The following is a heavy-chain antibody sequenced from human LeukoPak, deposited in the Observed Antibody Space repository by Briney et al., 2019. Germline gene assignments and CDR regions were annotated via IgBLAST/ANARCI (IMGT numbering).Heavy chain of an antibody. V-gene: IGHV3-74*01. Sequence: SGGSLRLSCASSGFIFGPLWMHCVSQPRGKGLVWISHINNDGSTKVYAESVKGRFTISRDNAKNTLYLQMNSVRADDTAVYYGARDLGYPDSFNIWGEETMVTVSS. D-gene: IGHD5-12*01. CDR3: ARDLGYPDSFNI. J-gene: IGHJ3*02. CDR2: INNDGSTK. CDR1: GFIFGPLW.